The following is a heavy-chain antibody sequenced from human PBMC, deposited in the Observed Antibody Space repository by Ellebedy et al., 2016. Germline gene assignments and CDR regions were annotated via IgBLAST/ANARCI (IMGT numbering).Heavy chain of an antibody. V-gene: IGHV4-59*01. D-gene: IGHD3-22*01. J-gene: IGHJ4*02. CDR2: IYYSGST. CDR1: GGSISSYY. Sequence: SETLSLTCTVSGGSISSYYWSWIRQPPGKGLEWIGYIYYSGSTNYNPSLKSRVTISVDTSKNQFSLKLSSLTAADTAVYYCARVAGRTWPGGYLDFWGQGMLVTVSS. CDR3: ARVAGRTWPGGYLDF.